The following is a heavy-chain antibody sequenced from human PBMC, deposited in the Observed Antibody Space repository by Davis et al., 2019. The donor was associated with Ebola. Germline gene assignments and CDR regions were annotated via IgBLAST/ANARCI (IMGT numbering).Heavy chain of an antibody. CDR3: AKLGRSSDYYGRHFDW. J-gene: IGHJ4*02. CDR1: GYSFTTYW. Sequence: GESLKISCKVSGYSFTTYWIGWVRQMPGKGLEWMGTVYPGDSDTRYSPSFQGHVTISAEKSSNTAYLQWSSLKASDTATYYCAKLGRSSDYYGRHFDWWGQGTQVTVSS. D-gene: IGHD2-21*02. CDR2: VYPGDSDT. V-gene: IGHV5-51*01.